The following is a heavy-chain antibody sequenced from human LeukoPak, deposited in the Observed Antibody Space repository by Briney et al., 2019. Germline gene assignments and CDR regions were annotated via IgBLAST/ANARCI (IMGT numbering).Heavy chain of an antibody. V-gene: IGHV3-30*02. CDR2: MRYDGSIE. CDR3: AKVGYISPSHYMDV. Sequence: GGSLRLSCAASGFTFSSYAMHWVRQAPGKGLEWVAFMRYDGSIEYYADSVKGRFTISRDNTKNTLYLQINSLKTDDTAVYYCAKVGYISPSHYMDVWGKGTTVTVSS. J-gene: IGHJ6*03. D-gene: IGHD6-19*01. CDR1: GFTFSSYA.